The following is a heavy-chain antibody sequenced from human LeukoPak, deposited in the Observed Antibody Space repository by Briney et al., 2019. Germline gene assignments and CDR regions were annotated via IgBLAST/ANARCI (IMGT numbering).Heavy chain of an antibody. D-gene: IGHD2-2*01. CDR1: GGSFSGYY. CDR3: ARGRNGQRYCSSTSCYGPYYYYGMDV. Sequence: SETLSLTCAVYGGSFSGYYWSWIRQPPGKGLEWIGEINHSGSTNYNPSLKSRVTISVDTSKNQFSLKLSSLTAADTAVYYCARGRNGQRYCSSTSCYGPYYYYGMDVWGQGTTVTVSS. V-gene: IGHV4-34*01. CDR2: INHSGST. J-gene: IGHJ6*02.